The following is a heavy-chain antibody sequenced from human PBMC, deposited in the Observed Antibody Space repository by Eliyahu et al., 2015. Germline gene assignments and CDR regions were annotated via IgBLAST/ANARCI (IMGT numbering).Heavy chain of an antibody. CDR1: GFTFSSYA. CDR3: AKDEQWLVRIPFDY. V-gene: IGHV3-23*01. CDR2: ISGSGGST. Sequence: EVQLLESGGGLVQPGGSLRLSCXASGFTFSSYAMSWVRQAPGKGLXWVSAISGSGGSTYYADSVKGRFTISRDNSKNTLYLQMNSLRAEDTAVYYCAKDEQWLVRIPFDYWGQGTLVTVSS. D-gene: IGHD6-19*01. J-gene: IGHJ4*02.